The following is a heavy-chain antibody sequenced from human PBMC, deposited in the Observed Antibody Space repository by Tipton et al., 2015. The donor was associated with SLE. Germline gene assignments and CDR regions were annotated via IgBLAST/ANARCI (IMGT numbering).Heavy chain of an antibody. V-gene: IGHV4-39*01. Sequence: TLSLTCSVSGDSVSSNNCHWGWIRQPPGKGLEWIGYISYTGSTDYNPSLKSRVTISVDTSKNHFSLRLTSVTAADTSVYYCARRMFQWPNYYYYGMDVWGQGTTVTVSS. J-gene: IGHJ6*02. CDR3: ARRMFQWPNYYYYGMDV. CDR1: GDSVSSNNCH. D-gene: IGHD3-10*02. CDR2: ISYTGST.